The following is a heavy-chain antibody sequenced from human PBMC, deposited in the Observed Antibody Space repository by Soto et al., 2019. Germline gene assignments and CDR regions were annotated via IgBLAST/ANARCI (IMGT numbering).Heavy chain of an antibody. J-gene: IGHJ4*02. D-gene: IGHD3-16*01. V-gene: IGHV5-51*01. CDR3: ARHQRDDASRKIDC. CDR1: GYSFTSNW. Sequence: GESLKISCQGSGYSFTSNWIGWVRQMPGKGLEWMGIINPADSDIKYSPSFQGQVTISADKSIGTAYLQWSSLKASDAAMYYCARHQRDDASRKIDCWGQGTLVTVSS. CDR2: INPADSDI.